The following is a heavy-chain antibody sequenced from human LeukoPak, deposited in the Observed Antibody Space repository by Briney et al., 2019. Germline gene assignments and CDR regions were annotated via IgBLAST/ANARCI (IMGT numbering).Heavy chain of an antibody. Sequence: PGGSLRLSCAASGFTFSSYSMNWVRQAPGKGLEWVSYIGTSSSTIYYADSVKGRFTISSDNAKNSLYLQMNSLRDEDTAVYYCARHDYGGNSGDYWGQGTLVTVSS. CDR2: IGTSSSTI. CDR3: ARHDYGGNSGDY. J-gene: IGHJ4*02. V-gene: IGHV3-48*02. D-gene: IGHD4-23*01. CDR1: GFTFSSYS.